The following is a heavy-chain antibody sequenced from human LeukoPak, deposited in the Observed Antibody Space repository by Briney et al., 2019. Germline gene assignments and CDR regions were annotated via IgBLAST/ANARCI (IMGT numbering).Heavy chain of an antibody. D-gene: IGHD2-2*01. J-gene: IGHJ6*04. CDR3: ARDLEYQPGGMDV. CDR1: GGTFSSYA. CDR2: IIPIFGTA. Sequence: SVKVSCKASGGTFSSYAISWVRQAPGQGLEWMGGIIPIFGTANCAQKFQGRVTITADESTSTAYMELSSLRSEDTAVYYCARDLEYQPGGMDVWGKGTTVTVSS. V-gene: IGHV1-69*01.